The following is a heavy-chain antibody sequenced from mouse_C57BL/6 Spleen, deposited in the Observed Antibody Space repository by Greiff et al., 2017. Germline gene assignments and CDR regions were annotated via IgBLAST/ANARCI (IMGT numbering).Heavy chain of an antibody. Sequence: QVHVKQSGAELARPGASVKLSCKASGYTFTSYGISWVKQRTGQGLEWIGEIYPRSGNTYYNEKFKGKATLTADKSSSTAYMELRSLTSEDSAVYFCARSYGSSSSYAMDYWGQGTSVTVSS. J-gene: IGHJ4*01. CDR3: ARSYGSSSSYAMDY. V-gene: IGHV1-81*01. D-gene: IGHD1-1*01. CDR1: GYTFTSYG. CDR2: IYPRSGNT.